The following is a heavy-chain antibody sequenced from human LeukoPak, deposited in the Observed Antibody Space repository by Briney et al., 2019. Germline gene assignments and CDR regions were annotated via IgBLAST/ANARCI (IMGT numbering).Heavy chain of an antibody. Sequence: SETLSLTCAVYGGSFSGYYWSWIRQPPGKGLEWIGEINHSGSTNYNPSLKSRVTISVDTSKNQFSLKLSSVTAADTAVYYCARGDPMVRGVMFDYWGQGTLVTVSS. CDR2: INHSGST. J-gene: IGHJ4*02. V-gene: IGHV4-34*01. D-gene: IGHD3-10*01. CDR3: ARGDPMVRGVMFDY. CDR1: GGSFSGYY.